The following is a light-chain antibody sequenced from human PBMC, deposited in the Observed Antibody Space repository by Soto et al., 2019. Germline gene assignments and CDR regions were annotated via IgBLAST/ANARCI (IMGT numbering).Light chain of an antibody. CDR1: QSVSNNY. V-gene: IGKV4-1*01. Sequence: IVLTQSPGTLSLSPGERATLSCRASQSVSNNYLAWYQQKPGQPPKLLIYWSSTRESGVPDRFSGSGSGTDFTLTISSLQAEEVAVYYCQQYYSTPLTFGGGTKV. CDR3: QQYYSTPLT. J-gene: IGKJ4*01. CDR2: WSS.